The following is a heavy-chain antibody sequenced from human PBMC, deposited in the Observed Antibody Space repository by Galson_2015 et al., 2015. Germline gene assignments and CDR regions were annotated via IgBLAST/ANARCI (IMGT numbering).Heavy chain of an antibody. Sequence: ETLSLTCTVSGGSISSYYWSWIRQPPGKGLEWIGYIYYSGSTNYNPSLKSRVTISVDTSKNQFSLKLSSVTAADTAVYYCARGWGCDFWSGYYTSYYYGMDVWGQGTTVTVSS. CDR2: IYYSGST. J-gene: IGHJ6*02. CDR3: ARGWGCDFWSGYYTSYYYGMDV. CDR1: GGSISSYY. V-gene: IGHV4-59*01. D-gene: IGHD3-3*01.